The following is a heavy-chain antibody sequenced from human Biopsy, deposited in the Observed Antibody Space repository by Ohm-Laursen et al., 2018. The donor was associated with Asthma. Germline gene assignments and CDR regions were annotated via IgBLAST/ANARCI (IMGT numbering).Heavy chain of an antibody. CDR2: VYWTGST. D-gene: IGHD6-19*01. CDR1: GGSISSFY. V-gene: IGHV4-59*01. Sequence: GTLSLTCSVYGGSISSFYWSWIRQSPEKGLEWMGYVYWTGSTNYNPSLKSRITMSVDTSKNRMFLELTSVTAADTAIYYCVRAVRNEQWLAPFDLWGQGTLVTVSS. CDR3: VRAVRNEQWLAPFDL. J-gene: IGHJ5*02.